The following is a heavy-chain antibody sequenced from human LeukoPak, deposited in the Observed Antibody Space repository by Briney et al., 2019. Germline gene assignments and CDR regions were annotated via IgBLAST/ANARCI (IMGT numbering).Heavy chain of an antibody. J-gene: IGHJ6*03. D-gene: IGHD4-17*01. CDR2: INWNGGST. CDR1: GFTFADYG. V-gene: IGHV3-20*04. Sequence: PGGSLRLSCAASGFTFADYGMSWVRYAPGKGLEWVSGINWNGGSTGYADSVKGRFTISRDNAKNSPYLQMNSLRAEDTALYYCAREGRDYDYGDYVNNYYYMDVWGKGTTVTVSS. CDR3: AREGRDYDYGDYVNNYYYMDV.